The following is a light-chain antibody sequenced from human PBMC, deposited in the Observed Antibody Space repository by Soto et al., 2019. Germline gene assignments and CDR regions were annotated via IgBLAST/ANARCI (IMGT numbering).Light chain of an antibody. CDR3: QQYGSSPLT. CDR1: QSVSSSY. J-gene: IGKJ4*01. V-gene: IGKV3-20*01. Sequence: EIVLTQSPGTLSLSPGERATLSCRASQSVSSSYLAWYQQKPGQAPRLLIYGASSSATGILDRFSGSGSVTDFTLIISRLVPEDFAVYYCQQYGSSPLTFGGGTKVDIK. CDR2: GAS.